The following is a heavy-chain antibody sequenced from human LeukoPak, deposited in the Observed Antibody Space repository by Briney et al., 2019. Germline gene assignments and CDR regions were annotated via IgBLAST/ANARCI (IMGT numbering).Heavy chain of an antibody. D-gene: IGHD3-9*01. Sequence: GESLKISCKGSGYGFPSYWITWVRQMPGKGLEWMATIDPSDSYTNYSPSFQGHVTISADKSISTAYLQWSSLMASDTAMYYCARTYYDILTGYSLSDYWGQGTLVTVSS. CDR3: ARTYYDILTGYSLSDY. CDR2: IDPSDSYT. CDR1: GYGFPSYW. J-gene: IGHJ4*02. V-gene: IGHV5-10-1*01.